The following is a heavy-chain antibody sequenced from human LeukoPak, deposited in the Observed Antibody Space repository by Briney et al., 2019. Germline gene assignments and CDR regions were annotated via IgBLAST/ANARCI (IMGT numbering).Heavy chain of an antibody. Sequence: SETLSLTCTVSGDSISSYYWNWVRQPPGKGLEWIGYIYYSGSTNCNPSLKSRVTISIDTFKNQFSLKLSSVTAADTAVYYCATRYYDILTGYYYFDYWGQGTLVTVSS. CDR3: ATRYYDILTGYYYFDY. CDR2: IYYSGST. D-gene: IGHD3-9*01. J-gene: IGHJ4*02. CDR1: GDSISSYY. V-gene: IGHV4-59*08.